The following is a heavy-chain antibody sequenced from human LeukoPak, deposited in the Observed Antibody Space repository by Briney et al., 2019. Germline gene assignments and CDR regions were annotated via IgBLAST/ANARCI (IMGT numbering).Heavy chain of an antibody. Sequence: GGSLRLSCAASGFTFSNAWMSWVRQAPGKGLEWVGRIKGKTDGGTTDYAAPVKGRFTISRDDSKNTLYLQMHSLKTEDTAVYYCTTSAKWELRVYYYYMDVWGKGTTVTISS. CDR2: IKGKTDGGTT. CDR3: TTSAKWELRVYYYYMDV. V-gene: IGHV3-15*01. CDR1: GFTFSNAW. J-gene: IGHJ6*03. D-gene: IGHD1-26*01.